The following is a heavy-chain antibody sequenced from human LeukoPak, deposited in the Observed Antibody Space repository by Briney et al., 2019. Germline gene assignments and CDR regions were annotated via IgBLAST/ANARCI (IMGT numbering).Heavy chain of an antibody. CDR3: ARGRQLGIRSFDY. CDR2: IYYSGST. J-gene: IGHJ4*02. Sequence: PSQTLSLTCTVSGGSISIGGYYWSWIRQHPGKGLEWIGYIYYSGSTYYNPSLKSRVTISVDTSKNQFSLKLSSVTAADTAVYYCARGRQLGIRSFDYWGQGTLVTVSS. CDR1: GGSISIGGYY. V-gene: IGHV4-31*03. D-gene: IGHD7-27*01.